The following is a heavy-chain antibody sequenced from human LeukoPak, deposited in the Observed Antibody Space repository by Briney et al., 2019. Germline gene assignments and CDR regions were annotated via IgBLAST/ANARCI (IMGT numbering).Heavy chain of an antibody. CDR1: GYTFTSNY. CDR3: ARDNSVRDEAWWFNP. D-gene: IGHD5-24*01. CDR2: ISPSGGST. J-gene: IGHJ5*02. V-gene: IGHV1-46*01. Sequence: ASVKVSFKAFGYTFTSNYMHGVRQAPGQGPGWMGVISPSGGSTTYAQKFQGRVTLTRDMSTSTDYLELSSLRSEDTAVYYCARDNSVRDEAWWFNPWGQGTLVTVSS.